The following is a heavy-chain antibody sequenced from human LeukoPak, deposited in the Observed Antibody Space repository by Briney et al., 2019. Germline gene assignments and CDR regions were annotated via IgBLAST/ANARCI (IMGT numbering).Heavy chain of an antibody. CDR2: INPSGGST. J-gene: IGHJ5*02. Sequence: ASVKVSCKASGYTFTSYYMHWVRQAPGQGLEWMGIINPSGGSTSYAQKFQGRVTMTRDTSTSTVYMELSSLRSEDTAVYYCASRYRNCTNGVCPLDPWGQGTLVTVSS. V-gene: IGHV1-46*01. CDR1: GYTFTSYY. CDR3: ASRYRNCTNGVCPLDP. D-gene: IGHD2-8*01.